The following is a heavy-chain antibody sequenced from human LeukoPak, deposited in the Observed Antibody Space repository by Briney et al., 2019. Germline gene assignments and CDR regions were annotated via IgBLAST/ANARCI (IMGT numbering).Heavy chain of an antibody. V-gene: IGHV1-18*04. CDR3: ARALYGDYVGVFDY. CDR2: ISAYNGNT. CDR1: GYTFTSYG. D-gene: IGHD4-17*01. Sequence: ASVKVSCKASGYTFTSYGVSWVRPAPGQGLEWMGWISAYNGNTNYAQNLQGRVTLSTDTSPSTAYMELRSLRSDDTAVYYCARALYGDYVGVFDYWGQGTLVTVSS. J-gene: IGHJ4*02.